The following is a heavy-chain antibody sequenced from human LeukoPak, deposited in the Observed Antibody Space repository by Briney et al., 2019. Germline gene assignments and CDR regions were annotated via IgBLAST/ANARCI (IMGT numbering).Heavy chain of an antibody. CDR3: AAGYFDWLSPHYYYYFGMDV. J-gene: IGHJ6*02. CDR1: GYTFTSYG. CDR2: ISAYNGNT. V-gene: IGHV1-18*01. D-gene: IGHD3-9*01. Sequence: ASAKVSCKASGYTFTSYGISWVRQAPGQGLEWMGWISAYNGNTNYAQKLQGRVTMTTETSTSTAYMELRSLRSDDTAVYYCAAGYFDWLSPHYYYYFGMDVGGQGTTVTVSS.